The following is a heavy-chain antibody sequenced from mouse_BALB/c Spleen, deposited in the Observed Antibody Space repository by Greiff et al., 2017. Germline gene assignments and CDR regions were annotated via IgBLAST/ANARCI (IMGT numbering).Heavy chain of an antibody. V-gene: IGHV1S127*01. J-gene: IGHJ2*01. D-gene: IGHD1-1*01. CDR1: GYTFTSYW. CDR3: TRATVVALYYLDY. CDR2: IDPSDSYT. Sequence: QVQLQQPGAELVKPGASVKMSCKASGYTFTSYWMHWVKQRPGQGLEWIGVIDPSDSYTSYNQKFKGKATLTVDTSSSTAYMQLSSLTSEDSAVYYCTRATVVALYYLDYWGQGTTLTVSS.